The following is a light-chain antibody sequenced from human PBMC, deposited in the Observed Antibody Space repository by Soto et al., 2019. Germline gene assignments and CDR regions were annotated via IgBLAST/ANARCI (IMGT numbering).Light chain of an antibody. CDR2: EVT. Sequence: QSVLTQPPSASGSPGQSVTISCTGSSSDVSGYNYVSWYQQHPGKAPKLVIYEVTNRPSGVPDRFSGSRSGNTASLTVSGLQAEDEADYYCSSYGGSNNYVFGTGTKV. V-gene: IGLV2-8*01. J-gene: IGLJ1*01. CDR3: SSYGGSNNYV. CDR1: SSDVSGYNY.